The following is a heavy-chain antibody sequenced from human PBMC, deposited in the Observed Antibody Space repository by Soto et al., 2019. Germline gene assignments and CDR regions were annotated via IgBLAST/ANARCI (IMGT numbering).Heavy chain of an antibody. J-gene: IGHJ5*02. Sequence: ASVKVSCKASGYTFTSYGISWVRQAPGQGLEWMGWISAYNGNTNYAQKLQGRVTMTTDTSTSTAYMELRSLRSDDTAVYYCARDREWLSSGINWFDPWGQGTLVTVSS. CDR2: ISAYNGNT. V-gene: IGHV1-18*01. D-gene: IGHD3-3*01. CDR3: ARDREWLSSGINWFDP. CDR1: GYTFTSYG.